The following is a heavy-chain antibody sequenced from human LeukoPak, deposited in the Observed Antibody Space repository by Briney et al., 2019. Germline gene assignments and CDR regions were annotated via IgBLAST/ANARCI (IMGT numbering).Heavy chain of an antibody. Sequence: GSVKVSCKTSGYPFTTWEINWVRQAAGQGLEWMGWVHPNGGNTAYAQKFQGRVTMTRDTSISTAYMELSGLTSDDTAVYFCARGPRNDPWGQGTLVTVSS. CDR2: VHPNGGNT. D-gene: IGHD1-14*01. CDR3: ARGPRNDP. V-gene: IGHV1-8*01. J-gene: IGHJ5*02. CDR1: GYPFTTWE.